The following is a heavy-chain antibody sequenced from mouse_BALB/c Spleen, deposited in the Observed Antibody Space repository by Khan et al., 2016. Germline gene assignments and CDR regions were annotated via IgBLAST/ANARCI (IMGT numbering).Heavy chain of an antibody. CDR3: ARLYYGYDWYFDV. V-gene: IGHV3-2*02. Sequence: VQLKESGPGLVKPSQSLSLTCTVIGYSITSDYAWNWIRQFPGNKLEWMGYISYSGSTSYNPSLKSRISITRDTSKNQFFLQLNSVTTEDTATYYCARLYYGYDWYFDVWGAGTTVTVSS. J-gene: IGHJ1*01. CDR2: ISYSGST. D-gene: IGHD2-2*01. CDR1: GYSITSDYA.